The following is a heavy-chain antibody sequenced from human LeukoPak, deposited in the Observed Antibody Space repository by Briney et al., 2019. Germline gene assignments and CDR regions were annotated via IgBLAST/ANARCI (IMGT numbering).Heavy chain of an antibody. D-gene: IGHD1-1*01. J-gene: IGHJ6*02. CDR3: ARDTYPTTSSRNYYGMDV. V-gene: IGHV3-30-3*01. CDR1: GFTFSSYA. CDR2: ISYDGSNK. Sequence: GALRLSCAASGFTFSSYAMHWVRQAPGKGLEWVAVISYDGSNKYYADSVKGRFTISRDNSKNTLYLQMNSLRAEGTAVYYCARDTYPTTSSRNYYGMDVWGQGTTVTVSS.